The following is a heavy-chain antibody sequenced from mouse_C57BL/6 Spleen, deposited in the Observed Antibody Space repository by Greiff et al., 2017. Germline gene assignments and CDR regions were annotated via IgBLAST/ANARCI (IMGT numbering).Heavy chain of an antibody. Sequence: VQLQQSGAELVRPGASVTLSCKASGYTFTDYEMHWVKQTPVHGLEWIGAIDPETGGTAYNQKFKGKAILTADKSSSTAYMELRSLTSEDSAVYYCTSEGWQQYFDVWVTGTTVTVSS. V-gene: IGHV1-15*01. CDR3: TSEGWQQYFDV. CDR1: GYTFTDYE. D-gene: IGHD6-1*01. J-gene: IGHJ1*03. CDR2: IDPETGGT.